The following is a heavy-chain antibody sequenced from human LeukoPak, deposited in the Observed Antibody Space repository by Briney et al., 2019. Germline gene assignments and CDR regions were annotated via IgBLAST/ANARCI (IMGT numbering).Heavy chain of an antibody. D-gene: IGHD6-13*01. V-gene: IGHV4-39*01. CDR1: GDSFTSGDDY. CDR2: IFYSGNT. CDR3: ATTGKAAAGTVGYFDY. Sequence: SETLSLTCSVSGDSFTSGDDYWAWIRQPPGKGLEWIGNIFYSGNTYYNLSLRSRVTVSADTPKNQISLRLSSVTAADTAVYYCATTGKAAAGTVGYFDYWGQGTLVTVSS. J-gene: IGHJ4*02.